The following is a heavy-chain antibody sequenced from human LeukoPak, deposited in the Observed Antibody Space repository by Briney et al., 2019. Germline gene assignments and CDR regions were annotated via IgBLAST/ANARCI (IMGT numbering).Heavy chain of an antibody. Sequence: GGSLRLSCAASGFTFSTYWMHWVRQASGKGLVWVSRINRDGSGTSYVDSVKGRFTISRDNAKNTVYLQMNSLRAEDTAVYYCARDSNYGMDVWGQGTTVTVSS. J-gene: IGHJ6*02. CDR1: GFTFSTYW. CDR2: INRDGSGT. V-gene: IGHV3-74*01. CDR3: ARDSNYGMDV.